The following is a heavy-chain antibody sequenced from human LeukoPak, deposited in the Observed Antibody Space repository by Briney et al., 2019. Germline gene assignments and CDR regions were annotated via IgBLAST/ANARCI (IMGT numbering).Heavy chain of an antibody. V-gene: IGHV3-23*01. Sequence: SGGSLRLSCAASGFTFSSYAMSWARQAPGKGLEWVSAISGSGGSTYYADSVKGRFTISRDNSKNTLYLQMNSLRAEDTAVYYCAKVFYYGSGKPDYWGQGTLVTVSS. CDR2: ISGSGGST. D-gene: IGHD3-10*01. J-gene: IGHJ4*02. CDR1: GFTFSSYA. CDR3: AKVFYYGSGKPDY.